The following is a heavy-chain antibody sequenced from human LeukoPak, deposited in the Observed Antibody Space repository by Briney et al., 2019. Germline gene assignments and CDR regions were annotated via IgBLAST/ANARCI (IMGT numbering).Heavy chain of an antibody. Sequence: GRSLRLSCAASGFTFSSYAMHWVRQAPGKGLEWVAVISYDGSNKYYADSVKGRLTISRDNSKNTLYLQMNSLRAEDTAVYYCARENSGLDYWGQGTLVTVSS. V-gene: IGHV3-30-3*01. CDR2: ISYDGSNK. CDR3: ARENSGLDY. J-gene: IGHJ4*02. D-gene: IGHD5/OR15-5a*01. CDR1: GFTFSSYA.